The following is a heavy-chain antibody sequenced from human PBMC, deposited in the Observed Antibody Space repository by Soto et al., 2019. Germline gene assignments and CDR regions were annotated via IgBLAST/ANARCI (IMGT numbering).Heavy chain of an antibody. CDR3: AKGLTRGVATPRDYFDY. J-gene: IGHJ4*02. CDR1: GFTFSSCG. CDR2: ISYDGSNK. Sequence: QVQLVESGGGVVQPGRSLRLSCAASGFTFSSCGMHWVRQAPGKGLEWVAVISYDGSNKYYADSVKGRFTISRDNSKNTLYLQMSSQRAEDTAVYYCAKGLTRGVATPRDYFDYWGQGTLVTVSS. V-gene: IGHV3-30*18. D-gene: IGHD5-12*01.